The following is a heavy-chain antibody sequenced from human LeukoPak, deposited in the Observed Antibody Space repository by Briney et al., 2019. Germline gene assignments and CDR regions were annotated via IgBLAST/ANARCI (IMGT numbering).Heavy chain of an antibody. CDR2: IFCGD. CDR1: GFTVCKNY. V-gene: IGHV3-66*02. Sequence: GGSLRLSCIASGFTVCKNYMSWVRQAPGKGLEWVSVIFCGDKYADSVKGRFTIYRDNSKNTLHLQIDSLRAEDTAVYCCARVYGSGSYYYMDVWGKGTTVTVSS. CDR3: ARVYGSGSYYYMDV. D-gene: IGHD3-10*01. J-gene: IGHJ6*03.